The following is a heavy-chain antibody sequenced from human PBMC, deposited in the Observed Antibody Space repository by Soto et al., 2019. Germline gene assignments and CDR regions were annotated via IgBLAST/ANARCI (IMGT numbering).Heavy chain of an antibody. J-gene: IGHJ6*02. D-gene: IGHD1-20*01. V-gene: IGHV3-64*01. CDR3: SKGVNSYGMDV. CDR1: GFTFSSYS. Sequence: EVQLVESGGGVVQPGESLRLSCAASGFTFSSYSMHWVRQAPGKGLEYVSVISSYGGSTYYANSVKGRFTISRDNSKNPLYLQMGSLRTEDMAVYYCSKGVNSYGMDVWGQGTTVTVSS. CDR2: ISSYGGST.